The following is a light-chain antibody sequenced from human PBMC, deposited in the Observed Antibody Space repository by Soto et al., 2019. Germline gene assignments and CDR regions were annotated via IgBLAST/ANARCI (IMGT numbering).Light chain of an antibody. V-gene: IGLV2-14*01. Sequence: QSALTQPASVSGSPGQSITISCTGTSSDVGGYNSVSWYQQHPGKVPKIIICDVSFRPSGVPGRFSGSKSGNTASLTISGLQAEDEADYYCSSYSSITALVFGIGTKLTVL. J-gene: IGLJ1*01. CDR3: SSYSSITALV. CDR2: DVS. CDR1: SSDVGGYNS.